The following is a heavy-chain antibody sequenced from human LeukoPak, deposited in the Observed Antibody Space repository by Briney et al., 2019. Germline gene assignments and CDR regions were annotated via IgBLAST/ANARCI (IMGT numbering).Heavy chain of an antibody. J-gene: IGHJ4*02. CDR2: IYHSGST. D-gene: IGHD6-19*01. CDR3: ARRAVAGPFDY. V-gene: IGHV4-59*02. Sequence: ASGTLSLICTVSGGSVSSYYWSWIRQPPGKGLEWIGYIYHSGSTNYNPSLKSRVTISVDRSKNQFSLKLSSVTAADTAVYYCARRAVAGPFDYWGQGTLVTVSS. CDR1: GGSVSSYY.